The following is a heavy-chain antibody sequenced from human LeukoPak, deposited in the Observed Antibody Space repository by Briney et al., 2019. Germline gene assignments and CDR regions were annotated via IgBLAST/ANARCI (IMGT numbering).Heavy chain of an antibody. CDR1: GFTFSNFF. D-gene: IGHD3-9*01. CDR3: ARARLGTVTGYHFDY. J-gene: IGHJ4*02. CDR2: IWYDGSKT. V-gene: IGHV3-33*01. Sequence: GPSLRLSCAASGFTFSNFFMHWVRQAPGKGLEWVALIWYDGSKTYYVDSVKGRFTIYRDNSKDTVYLPMNSLRAEDTAVYHCARARLGTVTGYHFDYWGQGIPVTVSS.